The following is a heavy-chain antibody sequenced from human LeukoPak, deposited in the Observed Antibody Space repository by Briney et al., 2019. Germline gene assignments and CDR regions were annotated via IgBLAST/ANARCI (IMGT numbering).Heavy chain of an antibody. V-gene: IGHV6-1*01. Sequence: SQTLSLTCAISGDSVSSNSAAWDWIRQSPSKGLEWLGRTYYRSKWYNDYAVSVKSRITINPDTSNNQFSLQLNSVTPEDAAVYYCAREPDDSGYHFDIWGQGTMVTVSS. CDR3: AREPDDSGYHFDI. CDR2: TYYRSKWYN. J-gene: IGHJ3*02. CDR1: GDSVSSNSAA. D-gene: IGHD3-22*01.